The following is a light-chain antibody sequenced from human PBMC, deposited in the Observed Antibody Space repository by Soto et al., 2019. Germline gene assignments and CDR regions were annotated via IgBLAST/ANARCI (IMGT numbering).Light chain of an antibody. J-gene: IGLJ1*01. Sequence: QSGLTQPPSASGTPGQRVTFYCSGGSSDIGRNTVNWYHHLPGTAPKLLIYSNNQQPSGVPDRFSGSKSGTSASLAVSGLQSEDEADYYCAAWDDPLNGDVFGTGTKVTVL. V-gene: IGLV1-44*01. CDR3: AAWDDPLNGDV. CDR2: SNN. CDR1: SSDIGRNT.